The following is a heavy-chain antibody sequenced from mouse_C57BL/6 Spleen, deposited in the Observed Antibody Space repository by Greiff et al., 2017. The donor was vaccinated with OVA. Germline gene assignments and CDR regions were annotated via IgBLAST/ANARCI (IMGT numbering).Heavy chain of an antibody. D-gene: IGHD2-5*01. V-gene: IGHV1-69*01. CDR3: ARDYSNYSAWFAY. CDR1: GYTFTSYW. CDR2: IDPSDSYT. Sequence: VQLQQPGAELVMPGASVKLSCKASGYTFTSYWMHWVKQRPGQGLEWIGEIDPSDSYTNYNQKFKGKSTLTVDKSSSTAYMQLSSLTSEDSAVYYGARDYSNYSAWFAYWGQGTLVTVSA. J-gene: IGHJ3*01.